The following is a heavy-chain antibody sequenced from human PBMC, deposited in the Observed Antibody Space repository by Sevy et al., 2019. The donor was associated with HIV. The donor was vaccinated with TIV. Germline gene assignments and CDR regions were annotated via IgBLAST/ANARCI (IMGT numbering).Heavy chain of an antibody. CDR3: ARVSPGIAAAGGTGYYYMDV. J-gene: IGHJ6*03. CDR1: GGSFSGYY. V-gene: IGHV4-34*01. D-gene: IGHD6-13*01. CDR2: INHSGST. Sequence: SETLSLTCAVYGGSFSGYYWSWIRQPPGKGLEWIGEINHSGSTNYNPSLKGRVTISVDTSKNQFSLMLSSVTAADTAVYYCARVSPGIAAAGGTGYYYMDVWGKGTTVTVSS.